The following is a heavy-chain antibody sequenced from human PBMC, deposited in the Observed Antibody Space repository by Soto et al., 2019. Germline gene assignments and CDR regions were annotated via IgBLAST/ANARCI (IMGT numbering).Heavy chain of an antibody. D-gene: IGHD2-15*01. V-gene: IGHV3-23*01. J-gene: IGHJ4*02. Sequence: GGSLRLSCAASGFTFTNYAMTWVRQAPGKGLEWVSTISGSAGSTYYTDSVKGRFTISSDSSKNTLYLQMNSLRAEDTAVYYCAKERASSYFPLDYWGPGTLVTVSS. CDR3: AKERASSYFPLDY. CDR1: GFTFTNYA. CDR2: ISGSAGST.